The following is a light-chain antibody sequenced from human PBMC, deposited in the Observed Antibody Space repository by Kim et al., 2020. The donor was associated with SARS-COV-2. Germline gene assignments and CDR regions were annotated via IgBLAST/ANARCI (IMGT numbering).Light chain of an antibody. CDR2: DAS. CDR1: QDISNY. V-gene: IGKV1-16*02. Sequence: DIQMTQSPSSLSASVGDRVTITCRASQDISNYFAWFQQIPGKAPKSLIYDASRLQSGVPSKFSGSGSGTDFTLTISSLQPEDSATYYCQQYYDYPYTFGQGTKLEIK. CDR3: QQYYDYPYT. J-gene: IGKJ2*01.